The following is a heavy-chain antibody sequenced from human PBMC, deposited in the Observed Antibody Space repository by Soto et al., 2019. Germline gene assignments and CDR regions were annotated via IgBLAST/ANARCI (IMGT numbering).Heavy chain of an antibody. CDR2: IYYSGST. CDR1: GGSISSGGYY. J-gene: IGHJ6*03. Sequence: PSETLSLTCTVSGGSISSGGYYWSWIRQHPGKGLEWIGYIYYSGSTYYNPSLKSRVTISVDTSKNQFSLKLSSVTAADTAVYNCASRITIFGVVESPYYMDVWGKGTTVTVSS. V-gene: IGHV4-31*03. CDR3: ASRITIFGVVESPYYMDV. D-gene: IGHD3-3*01.